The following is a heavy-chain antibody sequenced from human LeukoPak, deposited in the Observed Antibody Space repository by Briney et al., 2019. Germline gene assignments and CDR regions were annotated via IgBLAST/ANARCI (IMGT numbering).Heavy chain of an antibody. CDR1: GFTFSTYS. J-gene: IGHJ4*02. D-gene: IGHD6-25*01. Sequence: GGSLRLSCAASGFTFSTYSMNCVRQAPGKGLEWVSSISSSRTYIYYAASVKGRFTISRDNAKNSLYLQMNSLRAEDTAVYYCARDMAAASYDYWGQGTLVTVSS. CDR3: ARDMAAASYDY. CDR2: ISSSRTYI. V-gene: IGHV3-21*01.